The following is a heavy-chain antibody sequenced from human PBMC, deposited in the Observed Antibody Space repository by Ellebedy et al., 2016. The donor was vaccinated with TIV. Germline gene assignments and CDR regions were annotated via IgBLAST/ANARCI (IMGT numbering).Heavy chain of an antibody. D-gene: IGHD5-18*01. V-gene: IGHV1-69*04. J-gene: IGHJ4*02. CDR1: GYTFTSYD. Sequence: AASVKVSCKASGYTFTSYDINWARQAPGQGLEWMGRIIPILGIANYAQKFQGRVTITADKSTSTAYMELSSLRSEDTAVYYCARGDSVDTAMVTLKYFDYWGQGTLVTVSS. CDR2: IIPILGIA. CDR3: ARGDSVDTAMVTLKYFDY.